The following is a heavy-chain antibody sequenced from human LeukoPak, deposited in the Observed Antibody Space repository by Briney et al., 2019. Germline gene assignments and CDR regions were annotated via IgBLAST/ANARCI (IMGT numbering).Heavy chain of an antibody. D-gene: IGHD3-3*01. CDR2: ITSSSSTI. CDR1: GFTLSSFT. Sequence: SGGSLRLSCAASGFTLSSFTMHWVRQAPGNGLVWLSYITSSSSTIYYADSVKGRFTISRDNAKNSLYLQKNSLRAEDTAVYYCARDFFPVPLDYWGQGTLVTVSS. V-gene: IGHV3-48*01. J-gene: IGHJ4*02. CDR3: ARDFFPVPLDY.